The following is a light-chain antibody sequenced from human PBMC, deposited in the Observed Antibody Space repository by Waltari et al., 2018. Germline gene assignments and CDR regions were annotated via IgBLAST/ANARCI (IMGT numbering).Light chain of an antibody. V-gene: IGLV2-14*03. J-gene: IGLJ2*01. Sequence: QSALTQPASVSGSPRQSLSISCTGISSDVGGFNYVSWYQQHPGTAPKLMIDDVINRPAGVSTRVSGAESDHAASRGISGHQAEDEAVYYCSSYTASPPHVVFGGGTKVT. CDR2: DVI. CDR3: SSYTASPPHVV. CDR1: SSDVGGFNY.